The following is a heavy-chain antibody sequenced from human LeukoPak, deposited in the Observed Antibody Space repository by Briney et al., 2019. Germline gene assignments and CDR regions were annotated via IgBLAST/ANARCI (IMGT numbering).Heavy chain of an antibody. CDR3: ASDPGYSSGWSEFDY. V-gene: IGHV3-23*01. CDR1: GFTFSNYA. Sequence: GGSLRLSCAASGFTFSNYAMSWVRQAPGKGLEWVSSINGSGGKTYYADSVKGRFTISRDNSKNTLYLQMNSLRAEDTAVYYCASDPGYSSGWSEFDYWGEGTLVTVSS. CDR2: INGSGGKT. J-gene: IGHJ4*02. D-gene: IGHD6-19*01.